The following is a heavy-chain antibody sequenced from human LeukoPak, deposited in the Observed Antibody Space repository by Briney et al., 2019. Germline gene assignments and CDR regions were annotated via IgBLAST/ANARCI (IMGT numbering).Heavy chain of an antibody. CDR3: ARDPLTGYLDY. J-gene: IGHJ4*02. Sequence: ASVKVSCKASGYTFTSYAIHWVRQAPGQRLEWMGRINAGNGNTKYSQKFQGRVTITRDTSASTAYMELSSLRSEDTAVYYCARDPLTGYLDYWGQGTLVTVSS. CDR1: GYTFTSYA. D-gene: IGHD3-9*01. CDR2: INAGNGNT. V-gene: IGHV1-3*01.